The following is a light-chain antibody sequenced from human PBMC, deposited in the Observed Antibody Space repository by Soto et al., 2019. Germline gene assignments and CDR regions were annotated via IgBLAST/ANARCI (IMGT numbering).Light chain of an antibody. CDR2: EGT. V-gene: IGLV2-23*01. Sequence: QSALTQPASVSASPGQSITISCTATSNDVGFSKFVSWYQQQPGKSPQVLVYEGTKRPSGVSLRFSGSHSVNAASLTISHIHIEDEADYYCCSYATSGVVFGGGTKVTVL. J-gene: IGLJ2*01. CDR3: CSYATSGVV. CDR1: SNDVGFSKF.